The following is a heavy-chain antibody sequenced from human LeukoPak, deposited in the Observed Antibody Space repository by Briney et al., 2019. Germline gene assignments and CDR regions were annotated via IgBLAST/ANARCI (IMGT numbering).Heavy chain of an antibody. J-gene: IGHJ4*02. CDR1: GFTFSSYS. CDR3: ARDDYSSGWNPFDY. D-gene: IGHD6-19*01. Sequence: GGSLRLSCAASGFTFSSYSMNWVRQAPGKGLEWVSYISSSSTIYYADSVKGRFTISRDNAKNSLYLQMNSLRAEDTAVYYCARDDYSSGWNPFDYWGQGTLVTVSS. CDR2: ISSSSTI. V-gene: IGHV3-48*01.